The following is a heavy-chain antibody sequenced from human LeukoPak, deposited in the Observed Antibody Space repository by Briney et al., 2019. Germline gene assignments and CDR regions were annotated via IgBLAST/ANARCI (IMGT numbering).Heavy chain of an antibody. D-gene: IGHD1-20*01. CDR3: ARAVDKYNLKDNWFDP. J-gene: IGHJ5*02. Sequence: ASVKVSCKASGYTFSNFGITWVRQAPGQGLGWMGWISAYNGNAKYAQKLQGRVTMTTDTSTSTAYMELRSLTSDDTAVYYFARAVDKYNLKDNWFDPWGQGTLVTVS. V-gene: IGHV1-18*01. CDR2: ISAYNGNA. CDR1: GYTFSNFG.